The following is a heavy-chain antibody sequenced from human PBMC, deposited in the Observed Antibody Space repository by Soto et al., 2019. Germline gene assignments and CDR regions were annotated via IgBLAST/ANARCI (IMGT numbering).Heavy chain of an antibody. CDR2: ISYDGRDK. J-gene: IGHJ4*02. D-gene: IGHD6-19*01. V-gene: IGHV3-30*18. CDR1: GFTFSNYA. Sequence: AGGSLRLSCPASGFTFSNYAMHWVRQGPGKALEWVAVISYDGRDKKYADSVNGRFTVSRDNSKNTLYLQMSSLRAEDTAIFYCAKDRTPVADYYFDYWGQGTLVTVSS. CDR3: AKDRTPVADYYFDY.